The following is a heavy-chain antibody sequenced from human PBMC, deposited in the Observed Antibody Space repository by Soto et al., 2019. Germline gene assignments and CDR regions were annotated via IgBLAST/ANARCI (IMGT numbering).Heavy chain of an antibody. CDR2: IYYSGRT. V-gene: IGHV4-31*03. CDR1: GGSISSGGYY. D-gene: IGHD3-10*01. CDR3: ARGGSVNWFDP. Sequence: QVQLQESGPGLVKPSQTLSLTCTVSGGSISSGGYYWSWIRQHPGKGLEWLGYIYYSGRTYHNPSLKSRISIAGDPSKNPCSLKRSSVTAADTAVYYCARGGSVNWFDPWGQGTLVTVSS. J-gene: IGHJ5*02.